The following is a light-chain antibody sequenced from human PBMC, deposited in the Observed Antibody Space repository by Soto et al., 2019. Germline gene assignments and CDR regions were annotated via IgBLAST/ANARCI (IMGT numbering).Light chain of an antibody. Sequence: EIVLTQSPGTLSLSPGERATLSCRASQSVSSSYIAWYQQKPGQAPRLLIYGASSRAPGIPDRFSGSGSGTDFTLTISRLEPEDFAVYYCQQYGSSPPWTFGQGTKVEIK. J-gene: IGKJ1*01. CDR2: GAS. CDR1: QSVSSSY. V-gene: IGKV3-20*01. CDR3: QQYGSSPPWT.